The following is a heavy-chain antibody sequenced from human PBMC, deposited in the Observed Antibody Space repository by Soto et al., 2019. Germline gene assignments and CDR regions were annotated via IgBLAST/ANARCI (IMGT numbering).Heavy chain of an antibody. D-gene: IGHD2-8*01. CDR1: GYTFTRYG. Sequence: QGQLVQSGAEVKKPGASVKVPCKASGYTFTRYGISWVRQAPGQGLEWMGWISGYNGDTKYAQKFQGRVTMTVDTSTNTASMELRILTSDDRAVYYCAKNGQPPYYYYGMDVWGQGTTVTVSS. CDR3: AKNGQPPYYYYGMDV. J-gene: IGHJ6*02. CDR2: ISGYNGDT. V-gene: IGHV1-18*01.